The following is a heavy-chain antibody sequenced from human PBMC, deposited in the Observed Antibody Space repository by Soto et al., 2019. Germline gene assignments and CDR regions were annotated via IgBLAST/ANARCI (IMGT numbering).Heavy chain of an antibody. Sequence: GGSLRLSCAASGFTFSSYAMSWVRQAPGKGLEWVSAISGSGGSTYYVDSVKGRFIISRDKSKNTLYLQMNSRRAEDTAVYYCAKDPLITMIVVVPCAFDIWGQGTMVTVSS. V-gene: IGHV3-23*01. CDR1: GFTFSSYA. D-gene: IGHD3-22*01. J-gene: IGHJ3*02. CDR2: ISGSGGST. CDR3: AKDPLITMIVVVPCAFDI.